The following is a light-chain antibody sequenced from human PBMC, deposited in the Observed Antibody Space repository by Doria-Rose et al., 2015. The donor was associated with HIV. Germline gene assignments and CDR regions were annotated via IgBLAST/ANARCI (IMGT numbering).Light chain of an antibody. J-gene: IGKJ1*01. CDR2: WSS. Sequence: TKNNLAWYQQKPGQPPKFLLYWSSTRESGVPDRFSGSGSGTEFTLTISSLQAEDVAVYYCQQYDSAPWTFGQGTKVEV. V-gene: IGKV4-1*01. CDR1: TKNN. CDR3: QQYDSAPWT.